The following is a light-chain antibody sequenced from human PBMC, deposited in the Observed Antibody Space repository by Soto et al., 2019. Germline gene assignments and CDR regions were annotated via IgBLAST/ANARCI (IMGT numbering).Light chain of an antibody. V-gene: IGLV2-8*01. CDR3: SSSVGRRHF. CDR1: SSDVDDYAF. Sequence: QSALTQPPSASGSPGHSLTISCTGASSDVDDYAFISWYQQDPGKAPRVLIYEVTKRPSAVSHRFSGSKSDNTAALTISQLHAEDDADYYCSSSVGRRHFFGSGTKVTVL. CDR2: EVT. J-gene: IGLJ1*01.